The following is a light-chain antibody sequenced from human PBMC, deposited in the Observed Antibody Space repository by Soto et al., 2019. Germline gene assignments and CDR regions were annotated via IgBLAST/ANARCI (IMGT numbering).Light chain of an antibody. CDR2: GAS. Sequence: EIVMTQSPATLSVSPGERATLSCRASQSVSSNLAWYQQKPGQAPRLLIYGASTRATGIPDRFSGSGSGSDFTITISSLQSEDFAIYFCQQYNNWPPDRTFGQGTKVEIK. CDR1: QSVSSN. CDR3: QQYNNWPPDRT. V-gene: IGKV3-15*01. J-gene: IGKJ1*01.